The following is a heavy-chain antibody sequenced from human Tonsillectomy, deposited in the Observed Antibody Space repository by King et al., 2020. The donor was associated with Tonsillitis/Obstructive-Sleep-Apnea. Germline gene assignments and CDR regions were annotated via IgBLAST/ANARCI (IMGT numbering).Heavy chain of an antibody. D-gene: IGHD3-3*01. V-gene: IGHV3-11*05. CDR1: GFTFSDYY. Sequence: QVKLVESGGGLVKPGGSLRLSCAASGFTFSDYYMSWIRQAPGKGLEWVSYISSSSSYTNYADSVKGRFTISRDNAKNSLYLQMNSLRAEDTAVYYCARAPISTIFGVVANFDYWGQGTLVTVSS. CDR2: ISSSSSYT. J-gene: IGHJ4*02. CDR3: ARAPISTIFGVVANFDY.